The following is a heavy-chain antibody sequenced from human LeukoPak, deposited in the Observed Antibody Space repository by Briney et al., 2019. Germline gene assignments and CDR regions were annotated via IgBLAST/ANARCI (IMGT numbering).Heavy chain of an antibody. CDR2: IKHDGSEK. CDR1: GFTLSIYW. CDR3: TRDSQGSGMYSVVY. V-gene: IGHV3-7*03. J-gene: IGHJ4*02. Sequence: GGSLRLSCAASGFTLSIYWMSWVRQAPGKGLEWVANIKHDGSEKYYVDSVKGRFTISRDNAKNSLFLQMNSLRAEDTAVYYCTRDSQGSGMYSVVYWGQGTLVAVCS. D-gene: IGHD3-10*01.